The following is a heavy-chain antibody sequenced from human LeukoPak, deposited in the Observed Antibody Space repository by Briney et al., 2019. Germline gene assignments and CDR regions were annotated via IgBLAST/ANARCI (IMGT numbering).Heavy chain of an antibody. D-gene: IGHD6-19*01. CDR2: VSHSGGST. V-gene: IGHV3-23*01. J-gene: IGHJ4*02. Sequence: AGGSLRLSCAASGFTFYSYAMSWVRQAPGKGLEWVSVVSHSGGSTAYADSVKGRFTISRDNSKNTLYLQMNSLRAEDTAVYYCAGGDRGWYGYWGQGTLVTVSS. CDR1: GFTFYSYA. CDR3: AGGDRGWYGY.